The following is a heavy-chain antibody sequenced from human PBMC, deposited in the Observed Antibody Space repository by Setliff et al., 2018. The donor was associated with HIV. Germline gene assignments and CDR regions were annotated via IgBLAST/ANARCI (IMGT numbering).Heavy chain of an antibody. CDR2: ISYDGSNK. J-gene: IGHJ4*02. V-gene: IGHV3-30*04. CDR1: GFTFSSYA. CDR3: AKEGLSDYDYVGYFDF. Sequence: GGSLRLSCAASGFTFSSYAMHWVRQAPGKGLEWVAVISYDGSNKYYADSVKGRFTISRDNSKNTLYLQMNSLRAEDTAVYYCAKEGLSDYDYVGYFDFWGQGTLVTVSS. D-gene: IGHD5-12*01.